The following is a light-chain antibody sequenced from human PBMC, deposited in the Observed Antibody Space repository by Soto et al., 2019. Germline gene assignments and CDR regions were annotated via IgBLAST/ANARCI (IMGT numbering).Light chain of an antibody. J-gene: IGKJ1*01. V-gene: IGKV3-20*01. CDR1: QSVSSSY. Sequence: IVLTQSPGTLSLSPGERATLSCRASQSVSSSYLAWYQQKPGQAPRLLIYGASSRATGIPDRFSGSGSGTDFTLTISRLESEDCAVYYCQQYGSSPWTFGQGTKVDIK. CDR2: GAS. CDR3: QQYGSSPWT.